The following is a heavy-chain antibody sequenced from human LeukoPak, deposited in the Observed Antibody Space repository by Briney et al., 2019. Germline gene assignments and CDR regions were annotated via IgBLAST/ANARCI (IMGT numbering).Heavy chain of an antibody. J-gene: IGHJ3*02. CDR2: IKGDGSYT. CDR3: ARESLRGSDRLGAFDI. V-gene: IGHV3-74*01. D-gene: IGHD3-10*01. Sequence: GGSLRLTCAASGFTYSSYWMHWVRQAPGKGLVWVSRIKGDGSYTFYADSVKGRFTISRDNAKNTLYLQMNSLRAEDTAVYYCARESLRGSDRLGAFDIWGQGTMVTVSS. CDR1: GFTYSSYW.